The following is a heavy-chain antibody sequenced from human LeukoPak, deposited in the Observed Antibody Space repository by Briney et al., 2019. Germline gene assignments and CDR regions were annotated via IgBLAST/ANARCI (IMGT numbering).Heavy chain of an antibody. V-gene: IGHV3-30*02. Sequence: PGGSLRLSCAASGFTFGERYMTWIRQAPGKGLEWVAFIRFDGTSEFYADSVKARFTISRDNSQNTVSLQLNNLRIEDTALYYCAKTSLSDPSGHYYYMDVWGKGTTVTVSS. D-gene: IGHD3-3*01. J-gene: IGHJ6*03. CDR2: IRFDGTSE. CDR1: GFTFGERY. CDR3: AKTSLSDPSGHYYYMDV.